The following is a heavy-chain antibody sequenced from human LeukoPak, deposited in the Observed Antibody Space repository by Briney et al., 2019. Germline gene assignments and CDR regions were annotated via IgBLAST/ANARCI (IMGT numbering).Heavy chain of an antibody. CDR2: ISSSGTNI. J-gene: IGHJ4*02. V-gene: IGHV3-21*01. CDR3: ASQGGFDD. D-gene: IGHD3-16*01. Sequence: GGSLRLSCAASGFTVSSYTMNWVRQATGKGLEWVSSISSSGTNIYYADLVKGRFTISRDNAKNSLYLQMNSLRAEDTAVYYCASQGGFDDWGQGTLVTVSS. CDR1: GFTVSSYT.